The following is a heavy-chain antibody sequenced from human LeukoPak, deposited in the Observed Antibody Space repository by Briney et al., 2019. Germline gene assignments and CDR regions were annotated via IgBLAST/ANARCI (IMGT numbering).Heavy chain of an antibody. Sequence: GGTLTLSCVASGFTFDGYAMHWLRQAPGKGLEWFSLINADSSRTYYADSVKGRFTISRDNSKNSLFLQMNSLRTEDSAVYYCATWAFYHGMDVWGQGTRVIVSS. CDR2: INADSSRT. V-gene: IGHV3-43*02. J-gene: IGHJ6*02. D-gene: IGHD2/OR15-2a*01. CDR1: GFTFDGYA. CDR3: ATWAFYHGMDV.